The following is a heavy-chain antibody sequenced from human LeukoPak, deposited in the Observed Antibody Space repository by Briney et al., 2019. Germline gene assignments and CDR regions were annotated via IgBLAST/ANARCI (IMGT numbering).Heavy chain of an antibody. D-gene: IGHD3-10*01. Sequence: GESLKISRKGSGYSFTSYWIGWVRQMPGKGLEWMGIIYPADSDTRYSPSFQGQVTISADKSISTAYLQWSGLKASDTAMYYCARKGLGSQVPRGMDVWGQGTTVTVSS. CDR1: GYSFTSYW. J-gene: IGHJ6*02. V-gene: IGHV5-51*01. CDR2: IYPADSDT. CDR3: ARKGLGSQVPRGMDV.